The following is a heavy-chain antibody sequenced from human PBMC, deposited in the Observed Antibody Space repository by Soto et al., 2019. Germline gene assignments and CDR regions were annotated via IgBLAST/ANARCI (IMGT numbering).Heavy chain of an antibody. D-gene: IGHD3-16*01. CDR1: GFTFSDYY. V-gene: IGHV3-11*06. J-gene: IGHJ6*02. CDR3: ARVRNYGYVPDAMDV. Sequence: GGSLRLSCAASGFTFSDYYMTWIRQAPGKGLEWVSYISSRSRYIKDADSVKGRFIISRDNPKNSLSLQMNSLRAEDTAIHYCARVRNYGYVPDAMDVWGQGTTVTVPS. CDR2: ISSRSRYI.